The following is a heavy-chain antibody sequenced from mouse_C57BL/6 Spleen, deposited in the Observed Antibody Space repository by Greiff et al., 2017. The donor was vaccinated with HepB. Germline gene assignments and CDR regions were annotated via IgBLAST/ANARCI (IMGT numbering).Heavy chain of an antibody. CDR1: GYAFSSSW. Sequence: VQLQQSGPELVKPGASVKISCKASGYAFSSSWMNWVKQRPGKGLEWIGRIYPGDGDTNYNGKFKGKATLTADKTSSTANMQLSSLTSEDSAVYFCARWDYDKFAYWGQGTLVTVSA. CDR3: ARWDYDKFAY. D-gene: IGHD2-4*01. J-gene: IGHJ3*01. V-gene: IGHV1-82*01. CDR2: IYPGDGDT.